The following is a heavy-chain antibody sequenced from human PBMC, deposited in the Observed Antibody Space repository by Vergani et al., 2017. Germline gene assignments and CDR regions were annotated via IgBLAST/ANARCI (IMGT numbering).Heavy chain of an antibody. CDR2: ISAYNGHT. J-gene: IGHJ5*02. CDR1: DYTLSRYD. D-gene: IGHD5-18*01. Sequence: QVQLVQSGAEVKKPGASVKVSWRASDYTLSRYDISWVRQAPGQGVEWMGWISAYNGHTNYAHNLQGRVTMTTNTPTTTAYMDLRSLRSDDTAVYYGARVKKGVDTVVPNESENWFDPWGQGTLVTVSS. V-gene: IGHV1-18*04. CDR3: ARVKKGVDTVVPNESENWFDP.